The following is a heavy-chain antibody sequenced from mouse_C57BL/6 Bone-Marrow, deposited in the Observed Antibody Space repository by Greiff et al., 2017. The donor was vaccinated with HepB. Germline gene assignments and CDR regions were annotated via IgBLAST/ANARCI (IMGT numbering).Heavy chain of an antibody. CDR2: ISSGGSYT. J-gene: IGHJ1*03. D-gene: IGHD2-5*01. CDR1: GFTFSSYG. Sequence: DVQLVESGGDLVKPGGSLKLSCAASGFTFSSYGMSWVRQTPDKRLEWVATISSGGSYTYYPDSVKGRFTIARDNAKNTLYLQMSSLKSEDTAMYYCARQAYYSNYHWYFDVWGTGTTVTVSS. CDR3: ARQAYYSNYHWYFDV. V-gene: IGHV5-6*01.